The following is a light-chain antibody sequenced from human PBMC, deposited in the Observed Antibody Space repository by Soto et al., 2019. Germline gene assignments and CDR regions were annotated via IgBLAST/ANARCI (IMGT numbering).Light chain of an antibody. J-gene: IGLJ2*01. Sequence: QSVLTQSPSASASLGASVKLTCTLSSGHSSYAIAWHQQQPGKGPRYLMKLDSDGSHSKGDGIPDRFSGSRSGADRYLTISSLQSEDEADYYCQTWGTGIRVFGGGTKLTVL. CDR1: SGHSSYA. V-gene: IGLV4-69*01. CDR2: LDSDGSH. CDR3: QTWGTGIRV.